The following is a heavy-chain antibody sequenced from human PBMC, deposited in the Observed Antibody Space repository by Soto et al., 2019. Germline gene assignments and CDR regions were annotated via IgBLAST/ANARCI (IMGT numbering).Heavy chain of an antibody. J-gene: IGHJ4*02. V-gene: IGHV3-21*01. Sequence: EVQLVESGGGLVKPGGSLRLSCAASGFTFSSYTMNWVRQAPGKGLEWVSFISSGSTFIDYADSVKGRITISRDNAKNSLYLQMNSLRAEDTAVYYCARRTLTGSPTFDSWGQGILVTVSS. CDR2: ISSGSTFI. D-gene: IGHD3-9*01. CDR3: ARRTLTGSPTFDS. CDR1: GFTFSSYT.